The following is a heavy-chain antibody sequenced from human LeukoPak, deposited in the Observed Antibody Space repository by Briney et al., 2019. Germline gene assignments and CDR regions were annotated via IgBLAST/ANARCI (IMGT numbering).Heavy chain of an antibody. J-gene: IGHJ2*01. CDR1: GFTFSSYA. D-gene: IGHD4-23*01. Sequence: PGGSLRLSCAASGFTFSSYAMSWVRQAPGKGLEWVSAISGSGGSTYYADSVKGRFTISRDNSKNTLYLQMNSLRAEDTAVYYCAKAYWTTVAANWYFDLWGRGTLVTVSS. CDR3: AKAYWTTVAANWYFDL. CDR2: ISGSGGST. V-gene: IGHV3-23*01.